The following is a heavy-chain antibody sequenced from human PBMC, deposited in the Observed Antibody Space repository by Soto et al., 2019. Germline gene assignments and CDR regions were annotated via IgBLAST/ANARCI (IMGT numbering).Heavy chain of an antibody. J-gene: IGHJ3*02. D-gene: IGHD3-10*01. CDR2: IKQDGSDK. CDR1: GFTFNIYW. V-gene: IGHV3-7*01. CDR3: ARGGRPDI. Sequence: GGSLRLSCAASGFTFNIYWMSWVRQAPGKGLEWVANIKQDGSDKYYVDSVKGRFTISRDNTKNSLYLQMNSLRVDDTAVYYCARGGRPDIWGQGTMVTVSS.